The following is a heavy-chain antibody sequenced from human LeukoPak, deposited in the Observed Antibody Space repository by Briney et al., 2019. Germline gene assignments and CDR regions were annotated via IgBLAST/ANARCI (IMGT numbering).Heavy chain of an antibody. CDR1: GYTFTTYG. CDR3: ARQALCSSISCPLDY. Sequence: GASVKVSCKASGYTFTTYGISWVRQAPGQGLEWMGWITGYNGATNYAQKFQGRVTLTTDTSTSAAYMELRSLRSDDTAVYYCARQALCSSISCPLDYWGQGTLVTVSS. D-gene: IGHD2-2*01. CDR2: ITGYNGAT. J-gene: IGHJ4*02. V-gene: IGHV1-18*01.